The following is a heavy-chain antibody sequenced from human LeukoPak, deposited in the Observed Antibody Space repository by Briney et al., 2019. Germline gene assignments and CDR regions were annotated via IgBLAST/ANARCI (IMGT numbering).Heavy chain of an antibody. Sequence: KTSETLSLTCTVSGGSISSYYWSWIRQPAGKGLEWIGRIYTSGSTNYNPSLKSRVTMSVDTSKNQFSLKLSSVTAADTAVYYCARARITMVRGVKSHAFDIWGQGTMVTVSS. CDR2: IYTSGST. V-gene: IGHV4-4*07. J-gene: IGHJ3*02. CDR3: ARARITMVRGVKSHAFDI. CDR1: GGSISSYY. D-gene: IGHD3-10*01.